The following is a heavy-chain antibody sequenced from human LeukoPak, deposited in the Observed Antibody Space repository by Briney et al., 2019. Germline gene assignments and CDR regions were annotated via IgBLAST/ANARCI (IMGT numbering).Heavy chain of an antibody. Sequence: TSETLSLTCAVYGGSFSGYYWSWIRQPPGKGLEWIGEINHSGSTNYNPSLKNRVTISVDTSKNQFSLKLSSVTAADTAVYYCAGHHPRNTVDFWGQGTLVTVSS. CDR1: GGSFSGYY. CDR3: AGHHPRNTVDF. D-gene: IGHD2-8*02. V-gene: IGHV4-34*01. CDR2: INHSGST. J-gene: IGHJ4*02.